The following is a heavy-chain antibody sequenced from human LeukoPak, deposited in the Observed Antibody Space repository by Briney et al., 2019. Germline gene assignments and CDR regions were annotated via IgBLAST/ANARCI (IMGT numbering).Heavy chain of an antibody. V-gene: IGHV4-34*01. Sequence: SETLSLTCAVYGGSFSGYYWSWIRQPPGKGLEWIGEINHSGSTNYNPSLKSRVTISVDTSKNQFSLKLSSVTAADTAVYYCARGGGRKVADYDFWSGYPPTRGIWFDPWGQGTLVTVSS. D-gene: IGHD3-3*01. CDR1: GGSFSGYY. CDR2: INHSGST. CDR3: ARGGGRKVADYDFWSGYPPTRGIWFDP. J-gene: IGHJ5*02.